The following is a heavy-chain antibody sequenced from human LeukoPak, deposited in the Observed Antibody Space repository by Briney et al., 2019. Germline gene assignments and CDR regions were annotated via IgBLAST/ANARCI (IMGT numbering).Heavy chain of an antibody. D-gene: IGHD5-24*01. Sequence: GGSLRLSCAASGXTFSTYWMSWVRQAPGEGLEGVVNKKKKGNEKYYVDSVKGRFTISRENAKNPLHLQMNSLRAEDTAVYYCARRDGPIDYWGQGTLVTVSS. CDR1: GXTFSTYW. CDR3: ARRDGPIDY. J-gene: IGHJ4*02. V-gene: IGHV3-7*04. CDR2: KKKKGNEK.